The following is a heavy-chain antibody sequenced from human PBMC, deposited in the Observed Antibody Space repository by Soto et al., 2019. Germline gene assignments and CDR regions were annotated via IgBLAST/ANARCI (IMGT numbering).Heavy chain of an antibody. Sequence: QVQLVESGAGVVQPGRSLRLSCAASGFTFRSYGMHWVRQAPGKGLEWVAVISYDGSNKYYADSVKGRFTISRDYSKNTLYLQMNSLRAEDTAVYYCAKDQGVAVAANYYYGMDVWGQGTTVTVSS. J-gene: IGHJ6*02. V-gene: IGHV3-30*18. CDR2: ISYDGSNK. CDR1: GFTFRSYG. CDR3: AKDQGVAVAANYYYGMDV. D-gene: IGHD6-19*01.